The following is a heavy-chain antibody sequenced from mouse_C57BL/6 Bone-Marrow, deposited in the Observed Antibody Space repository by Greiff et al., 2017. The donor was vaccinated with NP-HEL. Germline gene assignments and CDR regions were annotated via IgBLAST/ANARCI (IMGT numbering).Heavy chain of an antibody. J-gene: IGHJ2*01. CDR1: GYTFTDYY. CDR3: ARRNKGNY. V-gene: IGHV1-19*01. Sequence: EVQRVESGPVLVKPGASVKMSCKASGYTFTDYYMNWVKQSHGKSLEWIGVINPYNGGTSYNQKFKGKATLTVDKSSSTAYMELNSLTSEDSAVYYCARRNKGNYWGQGTTLTVSS. CDR2: INPYNGGT.